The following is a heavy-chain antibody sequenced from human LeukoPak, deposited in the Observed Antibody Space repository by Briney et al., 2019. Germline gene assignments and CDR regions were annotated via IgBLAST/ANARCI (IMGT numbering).Heavy chain of an antibody. V-gene: IGHV3-23*01. D-gene: IGHD3-16*01. CDR2: ISGSGGST. CDR3: AKGGAYDAFDI. CDR1: GFPFSNYA. Sequence: PGRSLRLSCAASGFPFSNYALHWVRQAPGKGLEWVSAISGSGGSTYYADSVKGRFTISRDNSKNTLYLQMNSLRAEDTAVYYCAKGGAYDAFDIWGQGTMVTVSS. J-gene: IGHJ3*02.